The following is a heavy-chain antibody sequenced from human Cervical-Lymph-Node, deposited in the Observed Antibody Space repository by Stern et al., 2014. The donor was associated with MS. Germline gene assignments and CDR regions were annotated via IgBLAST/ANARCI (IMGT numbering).Heavy chain of an antibody. CDR1: GFSLSTSGMC. Sequence: QVTLRESGPALVKPTQTLTLTCTFSGFSLSTSGMCVSWIRQHPGKALEWLALIDLDDDKYYSNSLKNRLTTSDDTPKNHVVLSMTNMDPLDTATYYCARTNSGSYSGDALDIWGQGTMVTVSS. CDR2: IDLDDDK. J-gene: IGHJ3*02. V-gene: IGHV2-70*01. D-gene: IGHD1-26*01. CDR3: ARTNSGSYSGDALDI.